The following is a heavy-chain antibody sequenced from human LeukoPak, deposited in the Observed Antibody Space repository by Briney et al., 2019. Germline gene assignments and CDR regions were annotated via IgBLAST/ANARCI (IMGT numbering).Heavy chain of an antibody. CDR3: TKHIASAGRPGFDY. D-gene: IGHD6-13*01. J-gene: IGHJ4*02. CDR2: ISGSGGST. Sequence: GGSLRLSCAASGFTFSSYAMSWVRQAPGKGLEWVSAISGSGGSTYYADSVKGRFTISRDNSKNTLFLQMNSLRAEDTAVYYCTKHIASAGRPGFDYWGQGTLVTVSS. V-gene: IGHV3-23*01. CDR1: GFTFSSYA.